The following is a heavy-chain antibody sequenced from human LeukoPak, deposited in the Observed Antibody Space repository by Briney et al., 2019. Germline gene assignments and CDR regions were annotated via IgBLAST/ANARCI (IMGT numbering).Heavy chain of an antibody. J-gene: IGHJ5*02. CDR1: GGSFSGYY. V-gene: IGHV4-34*01. CDR2: INHSGST. D-gene: IGHD3-10*01. CDR3: ARRGYYGSGSYGRNWFDP. Sequence: PSETLSLTCAVYGGSFSGYYWSWIRQPPGKGLEWIGEINHSGSTNYNPSLKSRVTISVDTSKNQFSLKLSSVTAADTAVYYCARRGYYGSGSYGRNWFDPWGQGTLVTVSS.